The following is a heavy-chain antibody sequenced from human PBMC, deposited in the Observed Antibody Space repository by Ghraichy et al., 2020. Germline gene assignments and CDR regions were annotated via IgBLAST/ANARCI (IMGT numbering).Heavy chain of an antibody. Sequence: SETLSLTCTVSGGSISSSSYYWGWIRQPPGKGLEWIGSIYYSGSTYYNPSLKSRVTISVDTSKNQFSLKLSSVTAADTAVYYCARTRGYDWGYWGQGTLVTVAS. J-gene: IGHJ4*02. CDR2: IYYSGST. V-gene: IGHV4-39*01. CDR3: ARTRGYDWGY. D-gene: IGHD5-12*01. CDR1: GGSISSSSYY.